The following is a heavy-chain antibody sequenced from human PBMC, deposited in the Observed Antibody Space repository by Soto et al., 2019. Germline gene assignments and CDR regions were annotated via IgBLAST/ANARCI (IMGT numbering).Heavy chain of an antibody. J-gene: IGHJ4*02. Sequence: SETLSLTCAVYGGSFSGYYWSWIRQPPGKGLEWIGEINHSGSTNYNPSLKSRVTISVDTSKNQFSLKLSSVTAADTAVYYCARSGPGGYIDYWGQGTLVTVSS. CDR2: INHSGST. CDR3: ARSGPGGYIDY. D-gene: IGHD3-22*01. V-gene: IGHV4-34*01. CDR1: GGSFSGYY.